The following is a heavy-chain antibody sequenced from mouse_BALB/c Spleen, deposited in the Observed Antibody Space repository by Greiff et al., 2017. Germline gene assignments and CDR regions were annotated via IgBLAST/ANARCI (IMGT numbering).Heavy chain of an antibody. CDR3: ARDYYRYDGNYAMDY. D-gene: IGHD2-14*01. Sequence: VQLVESGPGLVAPSQSLSITCTVSGFSLTGYGVNWVRQPPGKGLEWLGMIWGDGSTDYNSALKSRLSISKDNSKSQVFLKMNSLQTDDTARYYCARDYYRYDGNYAMDYWGQGTSVTVSS. V-gene: IGHV2-6-7*01. J-gene: IGHJ4*01. CDR2: IWGDGST. CDR1: GFSLTGYG.